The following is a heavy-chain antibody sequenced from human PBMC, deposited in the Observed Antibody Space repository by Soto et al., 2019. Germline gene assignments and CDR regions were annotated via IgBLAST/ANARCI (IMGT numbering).Heavy chain of an antibody. Sequence: LRLSCAASGFTCSSYAMSWVRQAPGKGLEWVSAISGSGGSTYYADSVKGRFTISRDNSKNTLYLQMNSLRAEDTAVYYCAKDSQMTTVTVFDYWGQGTLVTVSS. J-gene: IGHJ4*02. CDR1: GFTCSSYA. V-gene: IGHV3-23*01. D-gene: IGHD4-17*01. CDR2: ISGSGGST. CDR3: AKDSQMTTVTVFDY.